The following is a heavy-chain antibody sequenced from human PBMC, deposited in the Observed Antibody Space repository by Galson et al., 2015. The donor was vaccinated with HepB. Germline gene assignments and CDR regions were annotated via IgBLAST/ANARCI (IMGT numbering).Heavy chain of an antibody. Sequence: SLRLSCAASGFTFSGYGMHWVRQAPGKGLEWVAYIRYDGSNKYYADSVKDRFTISRDNSKNTLYLQMYSLRGEDTAVYYCAKDGPVLVYYGSGSYFDSWGQGTLVTVSS. V-gene: IGHV3-30*02. J-gene: IGHJ4*02. CDR3: AKDGPVLVYYGSGSYFDS. CDR1: GFTFSGYG. CDR2: IRYDGSNK. D-gene: IGHD3-10*01.